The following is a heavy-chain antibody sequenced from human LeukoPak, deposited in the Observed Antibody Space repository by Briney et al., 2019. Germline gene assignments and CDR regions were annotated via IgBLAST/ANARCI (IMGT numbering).Heavy chain of an antibody. Sequence: SETLSLTCTVSGGSISSSSYYWGWIRQPPGKGLEWIGSIYYSGSTYYNPSLKSRVTISVDTSKNQFSLKLSSVTAADTAVYYCARDPKMATILFDYWGQGTLVTVSS. V-gene: IGHV4-39*07. CDR3: ARDPKMATILFDY. CDR2: IYYSGST. CDR1: GGSISSSSYY. D-gene: IGHD5-24*01. J-gene: IGHJ4*02.